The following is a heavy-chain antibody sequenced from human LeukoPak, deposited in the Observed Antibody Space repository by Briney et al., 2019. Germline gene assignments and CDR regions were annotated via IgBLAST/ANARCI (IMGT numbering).Heavy chain of an antibody. D-gene: IGHD3-22*01. V-gene: IGHV3-23*01. Sequence: SGGSLRLSCAASGFTFSSYAMSWVRQAPGKGLEWVSAISGSGGSTYYADSVRGRFTISRDNSKNTLYLQMNSLRAEDTAVYYCAKSYYYDSSGYPDDAFDIWGQGTMVTVSS. J-gene: IGHJ3*02. CDR3: AKSYYYDSSGYPDDAFDI. CDR2: ISGSGGST. CDR1: GFTFSSYA.